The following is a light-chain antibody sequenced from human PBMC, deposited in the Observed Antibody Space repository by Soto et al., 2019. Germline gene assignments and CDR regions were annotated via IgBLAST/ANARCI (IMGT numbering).Light chain of an antibody. CDR3: SSFSSDTTLFV. CDR1: SSNIGAGYD. J-gene: IGLJ1*01. CDR2: GNS. Sequence: QSVLTQPPSVSGAPGQRVTISCTGSSSNIGAGYDVHWYQQLPGTAPKLLIYGNSNRPSGVPDRFSGSKSGTSASLAITGLQAEDEAEYYCSSFSSDTTLFVFGGGTKVTVL. V-gene: IGLV1-40*01.